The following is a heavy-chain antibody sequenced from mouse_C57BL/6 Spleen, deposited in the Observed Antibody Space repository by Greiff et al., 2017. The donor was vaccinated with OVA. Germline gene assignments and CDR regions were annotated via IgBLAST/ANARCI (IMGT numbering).Heavy chain of an antibody. J-gene: IGHJ4*01. CDR2: IRNKANGYTT. D-gene: IGHD2-1*01. CDR1: GFTFTDYY. CDR3: ARSLYGNYGDYYAMDY. V-gene: IGHV7-3*01. Sequence: EVQVVESGGGLVQPGGSLSLSCAASGFTFTDYYMSWVRQPPGKALEWLGFIRNKANGYTTEYSASVKGRFTISRDNSQSILYLQMNALRAEDSATYYCARSLYGNYGDYYAMDYWGQGTSVTVSS.